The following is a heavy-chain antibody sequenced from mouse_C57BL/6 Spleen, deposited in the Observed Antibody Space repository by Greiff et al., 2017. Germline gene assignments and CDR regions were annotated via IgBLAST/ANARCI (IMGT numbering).Heavy chain of an antibody. Sequence: QVQLQQSGPELVKPGASVKISCKASGYAFSSSWMNWVKQRPGQGLEWIGRIYPGDGDTNYNGKFKGKATLTADKSSSTAYMQLSSLTSEDSAVDFCVREGGDYYALDYWGQGTSVTVSS. CDR2: IYPGDGDT. CDR1: GYAFSSSW. V-gene: IGHV1-82*01. CDR3: VREGGDYYALDY. J-gene: IGHJ4*01.